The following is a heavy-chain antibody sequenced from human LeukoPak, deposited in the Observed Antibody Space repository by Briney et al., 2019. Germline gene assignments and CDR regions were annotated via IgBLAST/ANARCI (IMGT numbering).Heavy chain of an antibody. D-gene: IGHD1-26*01. CDR1: GFIASDNH. J-gene: IGHJ4*02. V-gene: IGHV3-53*01. Sequence: GGSLRLSCAASGFIASDNHMSWVRQAPGKGLEWVSVILSAGSIYYADSVKGRFTISRDNAENSLYLQMNSLRAEDTAVYYCARGRGGSWWGQGTLVTVSS. CDR3: ARGRGGSW. CDR2: ILSAGSI.